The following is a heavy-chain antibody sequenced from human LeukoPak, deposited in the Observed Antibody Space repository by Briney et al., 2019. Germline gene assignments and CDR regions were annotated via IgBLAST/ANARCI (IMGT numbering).Heavy chain of an antibody. D-gene: IGHD1-26*01. CDR2: IRSKANSYAT. CDR3: AKDWPAGPTE. V-gene: IGHV3-73*01. J-gene: IGHJ4*02. CDR1: GFTFSGSA. Sequence: GGSLRLSCAASGFTFSGSAMHWVRQASGKGLEWVGRIRSKANSYATAYAASVKGRFTISRDDSKNTAYLQMNSLKTEDTAVYYCAKDWPAGPTEWGQGTLVTVSS.